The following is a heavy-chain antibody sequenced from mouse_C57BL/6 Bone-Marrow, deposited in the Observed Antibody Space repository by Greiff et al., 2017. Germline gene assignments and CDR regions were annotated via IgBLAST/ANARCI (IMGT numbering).Heavy chain of an antibody. V-gene: IGHV1-63*01. Sequence: QVQLQQSGAELVRPGTSVKMSCKASGYTFTNYWIGWAKQRPGHGREWIGDIYPGGGYTNYNEKFKGKATLTADKSSSTAYMQFSSLTSEDSAIYYCAREGLRRGGFAYWGQGTLVTVSA. J-gene: IGHJ3*01. CDR1: GYTFTNYW. CDR2: IYPGGGYT. CDR3: AREGLRRGGFAY. D-gene: IGHD2-4*01.